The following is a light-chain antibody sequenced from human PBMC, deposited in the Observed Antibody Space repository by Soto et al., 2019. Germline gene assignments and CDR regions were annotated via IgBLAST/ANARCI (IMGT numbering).Light chain of an antibody. CDR2: GAS. CDR1: QSVSSSY. V-gene: IGKV3-20*01. J-gene: IGKJ2*01. CDR3: QQYGNSPPNT. Sequence: EIVLTQSPGTLSLSPGERATLSCRASQSVSSSYLAWYQQKPGQAPRLLISGASSRATGIPDRFSGSGSGRDFTLTISRLEPEDFAVYFCQQYGNSPPNTFGQGTKVEIK.